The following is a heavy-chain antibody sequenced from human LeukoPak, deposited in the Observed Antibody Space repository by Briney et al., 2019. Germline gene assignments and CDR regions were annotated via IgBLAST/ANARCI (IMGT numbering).Heavy chain of an antibody. CDR1: GFTFSDYY. CDR2: ISSSGSTI. J-gene: IGHJ4*02. CDR3: ARAQEGQLAPFDY. D-gene: IGHD6-6*01. Sequence: GGSLRLSCAASGFTFSDYYMSWIRQAPGKGLECVSYISSSGSTIYYADSVKGRFTISRDNAKNSLYLQMNSLRAEDTAVYYCARAQEGQLAPFDYWGQGTLVTVSS. V-gene: IGHV3-11*01.